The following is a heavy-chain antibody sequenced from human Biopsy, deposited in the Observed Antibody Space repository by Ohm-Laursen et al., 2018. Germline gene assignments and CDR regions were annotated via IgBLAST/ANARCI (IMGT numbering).Heavy chain of an antibody. CDR3: ARLGNFWNAEDGLDL. Sequence: PSDTPSLTCTVSDDSIRNFYWTWIRQPPGQRLEWIGHASYSGYTNYNPSLKSRVTISVDTSKNHFSLNLRSVTAADTAVYSCARLGNFWNAEDGLDLWGLGTMVTVSS. V-gene: IGHV4-59*08. CDR1: DDSIRNFY. CDR2: ASYSGYT. J-gene: IGHJ3*01. D-gene: IGHD3-3*01.